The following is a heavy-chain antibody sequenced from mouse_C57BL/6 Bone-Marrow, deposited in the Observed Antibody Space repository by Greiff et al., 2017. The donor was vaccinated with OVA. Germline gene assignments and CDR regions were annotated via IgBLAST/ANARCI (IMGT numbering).Heavy chain of an antibody. J-gene: IGHJ2*01. V-gene: IGHV1-81*01. CDR2: IYPRSGNT. CDR1: GYTFTSYG. Sequence: VQPQQSGAELARPGASVKLSCKASGYTFTSYGISWVKQRTGQGLEWIGEIYPRSGNTYYNEKFKGKATLTADKSSSTAYMELRSLTSEDSAVYFCARGTHSGFDYWGQGTTLTVSS. CDR3: ARGTHSGFDY. D-gene: IGHD3-3*01.